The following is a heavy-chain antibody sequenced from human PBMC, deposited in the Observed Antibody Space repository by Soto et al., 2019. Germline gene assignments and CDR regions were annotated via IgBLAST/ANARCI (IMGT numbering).Heavy chain of an antibody. CDR1: GGSISSYY. V-gene: IGHV4-59*01. Sequence: PSETLSLTCTVSGGSISSYYWSWIRQPPGKGLEWIGYIYYSGSTNYNPSLKSRVTISVDTSKNQFSLKLSSVTAADTAVYYCARGDLYYYGSGNLIDYWGQGTLVTVSS. CDR2: IYYSGST. J-gene: IGHJ4*02. CDR3: ARGDLYYYGSGNLIDY. D-gene: IGHD3-10*01.